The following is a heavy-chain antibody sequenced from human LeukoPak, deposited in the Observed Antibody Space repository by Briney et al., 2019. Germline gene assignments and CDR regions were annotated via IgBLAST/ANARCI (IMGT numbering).Heavy chain of an antibody. Sequence: GGSLRLSCAASGFTFSINSFNWVRQAPGKGLEWVSHIASDSSSKHYADSVRGRFTTSRDNAANSLYLHMNSLRAEDTAVYYCARDGGGPDAFDIWGQETMVTVS. CDR3: ARDGGGPDAFDI. CDR2: IASDSSSK. CDR1: GFTFSINS. V-gene: IGHV3-48*01. J-gene: IGHJ3*02.